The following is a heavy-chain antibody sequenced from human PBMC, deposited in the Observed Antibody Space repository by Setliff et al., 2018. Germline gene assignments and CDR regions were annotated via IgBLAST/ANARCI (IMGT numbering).Heavy chain of an antibody. CDR2: IYTSGST. Sequence: SETLSLTCAVYGGSFSGYYWSWIRQPAGKGLEWIGHIYTSGSTNYNPSLKSRVTISVDTSKNQFSLRLSSVTAADTAVYYCARAGPYYDFWSGYYRTMDVWGKGTTVTVSS. J-gene: IGHJ6*03. CDR3: ARAGPYYDFWSGYYRTMDV. D-gene: IGHD3-3*01. CDR1: GGSFSGYY. V-gene: IGHV4-59*10.